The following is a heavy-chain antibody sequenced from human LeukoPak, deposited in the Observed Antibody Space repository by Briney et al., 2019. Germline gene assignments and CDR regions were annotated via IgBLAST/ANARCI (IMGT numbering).Heavy chain of an antibody. V-gene: IGHV3-15*01. D-gene: IGHD4-23*01. CDR1: GFTFTNAW. CDR3: TTLLDYGGNSDY. J-gene: IGHJ4*02. CDR2: IKSKTDGGTT. Sequence: TGGSLTLSCAASGFTFTNAWMSWVRQAPGKGLEWVGRIKSKTDGGTTDYAAPVKGRFTISRDDSKNTLYLQMNSLKTEDTAVYYCTTLLDYGGNSDYWGQGTLVTVSS.